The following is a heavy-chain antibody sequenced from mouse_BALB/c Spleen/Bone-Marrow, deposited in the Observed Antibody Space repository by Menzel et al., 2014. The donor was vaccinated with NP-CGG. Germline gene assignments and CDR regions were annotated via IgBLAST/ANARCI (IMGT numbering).Heavy chain of an antibody. CDR3: TRSGPGFAY. J-gene: IGHJ3*01. CDR2: INPNNGGT. V-gene: IGHV1S81*02. Sequence: QVQLKQSGAELVKLGASVKLSCKASGYTFTNYFMYWVKQRPGQGLEWIGEINPNNGGTNFNENFKSKATLTLDKSSSTAYMQLSSLTSEDSAVYYCTRSGPGFAYWGHGTLVTVSA. CDR1: GYTFTNYF.